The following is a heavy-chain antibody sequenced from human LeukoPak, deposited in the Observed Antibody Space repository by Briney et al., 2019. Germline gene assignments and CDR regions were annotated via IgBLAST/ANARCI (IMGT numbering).Heavy chain of an antibody. V-gene: IGHV4-39*01. CDR3: ARYYYGSGSYVDY. D-gene: IGHD3-10*01. CDR1: GGSIRSSYYY. Sequence: EPSETLSLTCTVSGGSIRSSYYYWGWIRQPPGKGLEWIGSIYYSGSTYYNPSLKSRVTISVDTSKNQFSLKLSSVTAADTAVYYCARYYYGSGSYVDYWGQGTLVTVSS. CDR2: IYYSGST. J-gene: IGHJ4*02.